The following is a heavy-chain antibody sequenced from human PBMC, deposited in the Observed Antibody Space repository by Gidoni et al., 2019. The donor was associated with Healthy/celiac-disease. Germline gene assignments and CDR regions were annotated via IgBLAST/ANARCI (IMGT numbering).Heavy chain of an antibody. CDR1: GLTFDEYA. Sequence: EVQLVESGVGLVQPGRSLRLSCAASGLTFDEYAMHWVRQAPGQGLEWVAGISWNSGSIGYADSVKGRFTISRDNAKNSLYLQMNSLRAEDTALYYCAKDLYGDVGFDMDYWGQGTLVTVSS. D-gene: IGHD4-17*01. CDR3: AKDLYGDVGFDMDY. V-gene: IGHV3-9*01. J-gene: IGHJ4*02. CDR2: ISWNSGSI.